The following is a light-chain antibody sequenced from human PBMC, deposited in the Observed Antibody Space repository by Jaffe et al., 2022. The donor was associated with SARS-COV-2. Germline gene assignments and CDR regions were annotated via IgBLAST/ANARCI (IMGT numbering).Light chain of an antibody. CDR2: GAS. J-gene: IGKJ4*01. CDR1: QSVSSN. Sequence: EIVVTQSPASLSVSPGERATLSCRASQSVSSNLAWYQQKPGQAPRLLINGASTRATGVPARFSGSGSGTEFTLIISSLESEDSAVYYCKQYNNWPLTFGGGTKVEIK. V-gene: IGKV3-15*01. CDR3: KQYNNWPLT.